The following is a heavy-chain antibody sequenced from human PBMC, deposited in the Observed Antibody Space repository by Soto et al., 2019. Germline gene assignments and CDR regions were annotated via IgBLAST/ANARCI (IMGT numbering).Heavy chain of an antibody. Sequence: ALVNVSCKTSGYSFGDFHIHWVLQAPGQGLEWMGWMNPDSGVTDLAQKFRGRVTLARDTSTNTAYMALDRLSSEDNGVYYCARGGSMVTESYFDFWGQGTLVTVSS. CDR2: MNPDSGVT. CDR3: ARGGSMVTESYFDF. D-gene: IGHD2-21*02. CDR1: GYSFGDFH. J-gene: IGHJ4*02. V-gene: IGHV1-2*02.